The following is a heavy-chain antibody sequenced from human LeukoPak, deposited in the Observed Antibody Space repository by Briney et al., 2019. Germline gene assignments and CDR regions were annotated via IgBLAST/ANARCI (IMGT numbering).Heavy chain of an antibody. D-gene: IGHD6-6*01. J-gene: IGHJ6*03. Sequence: GGSLRLSCVASEFTFSRFAMSWVRQAPGRGLEWISSVSGTGDKTHYTDSVRGRFTISRDSSKNTLYLHMSALRAADTAVYYCAKPSIPARPFLTYLYYYLDVWGEGTTVIVSS. CDR3: AKPSIPARPFLTYLYYYLDV. CDR2: VSGTGDKT. CDR1: EFTFSRFA. V-gene: IGHV3-23*01.